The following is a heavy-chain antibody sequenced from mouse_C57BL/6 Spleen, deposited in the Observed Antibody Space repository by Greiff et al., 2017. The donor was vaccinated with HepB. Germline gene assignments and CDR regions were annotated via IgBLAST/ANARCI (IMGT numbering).Heavy chain of an antibody. D-gene: IGHD1-1*01. CDR3: ARGTYYGSSFHWYFDV. CDR2: ISSGSSTI. CDR1: GFTFSDYG. Sequence: EVQLQQSGGGLVKPGGSLKLSCAASGFTFSDYGMHWVRQAPEKGLEWVAYISSGSSTIYYADTVKGRFTISRDNAKNTLFLQMTSLRSEDTAMYYCARGTYYGSSFHWYFDVWGTGTTVTVSS. V-gene: IGHV5-17*01. J-gene: IGHJ1*03.